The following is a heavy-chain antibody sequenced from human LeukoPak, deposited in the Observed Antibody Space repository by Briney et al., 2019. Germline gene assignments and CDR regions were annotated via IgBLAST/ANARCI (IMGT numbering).Heavy chain of an antibody. D-gene: IGHD6-25*01. V-gene: IGHV4-39*01. CDR3: AAAFDY. CDR2: TYFGGNT. Sequence: PSETLSLTCTVSGGSISSSSYYWGWIRQPPGKGLEWIGNTYFGGNTYFNPSLKSRVTISVDTSKNQFSLELNSVTAADTAVYYCAAAFDYWGQGTLVTVSS. J-gene: IGHJ4*02. CDR1: GGSISSSSYY.